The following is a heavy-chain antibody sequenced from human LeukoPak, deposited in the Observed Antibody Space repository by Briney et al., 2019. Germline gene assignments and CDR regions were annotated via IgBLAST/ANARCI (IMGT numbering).Heavy chain of an antibody. CDR1: GDSISIYY. V-gene: IGHV4-59*12. D-gene: IGHD3-22*01. Sequence: SETLSLTCTVSGDSISIYYWSWIRQPPGKGLEWIGYFSYTGSTNYNPSLKSRVTISVDTSKNQFSLKLSSVTAADTAVYYCARGAQDYYDSSGNEGFDYWGQGTLVTVSS. CDR3: ARGAQDYYDSSGNEGFDY. CDR2: FSYTGST. J-gene: IGHJ4*02.